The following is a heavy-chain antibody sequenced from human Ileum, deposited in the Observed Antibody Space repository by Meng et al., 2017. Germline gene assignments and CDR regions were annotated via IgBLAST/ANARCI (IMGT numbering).Heavy chain of an antibody. CDR2: IHHSGTT. Sequence: QVQLQESGPGLVKPSGTLSLTCAVSGGPISSSIWWSWVRQPPEKGLEWIGEIHHSGTTNYSPSLKSRLTISVDKSKNQFSLKLQSVTAADTAVYFCARGVVSGSHYNTYWGQGTLVTVSS. CDR3: ARGVVSGSHYNTY. D-gene: IGHD3-10*01. V-gene: IGHV4-4*02. J-gene: IGHJ4*02. CDR1: GGPISSSIW.